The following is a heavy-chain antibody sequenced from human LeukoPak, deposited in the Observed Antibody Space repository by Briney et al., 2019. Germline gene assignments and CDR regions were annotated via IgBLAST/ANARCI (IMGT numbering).Heavy chain of an antibody. CDR2: INSDGST. CDR3: ARGGRGGAFDI. CDR1: GFSLSSTC. V-gene: IGHV3-74*01. Sequence: GGSLRLSCAPSGFSLSSTCMHWGRQVPGKGLVWVSRINSDGSTIYANSGKGRFTISRDNTKNTLYTQMTTLRADATAVYYCARGGRGGAFDIWGQGTMVTVSS. D-gene: IGHD1-26*01. J-gene: IGHJ3*02.